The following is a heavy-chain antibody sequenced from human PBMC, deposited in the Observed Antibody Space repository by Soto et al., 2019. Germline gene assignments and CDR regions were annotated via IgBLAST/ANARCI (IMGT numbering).Heavy chain of an antibody. Sequence: QVQLVQSGAGVKKPGSSVKVSCKASGGTFSSYAISWVRQAPGQGLEWMGGIIPIFGTANYAQKFQGRVTITADESTSTAYMELSSLRSEDTAVYYGAGPPELTRIYYYYGMDFWGQGTTVTVSS. CDR3: AGPPELTRIYYYYGMDF. J-gene: IGHJ6*02. CDR2: IIPIFGTA. D-gene: IGHD1-7*01. CDR1: GGTFSSYA. V-gene: IGHV1-69*12.